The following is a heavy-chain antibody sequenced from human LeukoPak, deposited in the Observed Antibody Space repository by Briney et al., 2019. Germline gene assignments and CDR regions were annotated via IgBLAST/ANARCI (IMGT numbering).Heavy chain of an antibody. Sequence: GGSLRLSCAASGFTVSSNYMSWVRQAPGKGLEWVSVIYSGGSTYYADSVKGRFTISRDNSKNTLYLQMHSLRAEDTAVYYCARAGYYGSGSYWGQGTLVTVSS. CDR1: GFTVSSNY. CDR3: ARAGYYGSGSY. D-gene: IGHD3-10*01. J-gene: IGHJ4*02. V-gene: IGHV3-66*01. CDR2: IYSGGST.